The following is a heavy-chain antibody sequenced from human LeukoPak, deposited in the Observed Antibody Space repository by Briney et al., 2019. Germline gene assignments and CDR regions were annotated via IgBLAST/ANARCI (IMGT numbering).Heavy chain of an antibody. J-gene: IGHJ4*02. CDR3: ARDSIYGDYYFDY. V-gene: IGHV1-3*01. D-gene: IGHD4-17*01. CDR1: GYTFTTYA. Sequence: ASVKVSCKASGYTFTTYAMHWVRQAPGQGLEWMGWINAGNGNTKYSQKFQGRVTITRDTSASTAYIELSSLRSEDTAVYYCARDSIYGDYYFDYWGQGTLVTVSS. CDR2: INAGNGNT.